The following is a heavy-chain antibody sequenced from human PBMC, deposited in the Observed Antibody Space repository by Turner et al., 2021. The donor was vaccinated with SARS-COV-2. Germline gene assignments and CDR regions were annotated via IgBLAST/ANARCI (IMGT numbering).Heavy chain of an antibody. J-gene: IGHJ6*02. D-gene: IGHD1-1*01. CDR1: GGSISSYY. CDR2: IYTSGST. CDR3: ARHQGSTSGYDHGMNV. V-gene: IGHV4-4*07. Sequence: QVQLQESGPGLVKPSETLSLTCTVSGGSISSYYWSWIRQPAGKGLEWIGRIYTSGSTNYNPSLKSRVTMSVDTSKNQFSLNLISMTAADTAVYYCARHQGSTSGYDHGMNVWGQGTAVIVS.